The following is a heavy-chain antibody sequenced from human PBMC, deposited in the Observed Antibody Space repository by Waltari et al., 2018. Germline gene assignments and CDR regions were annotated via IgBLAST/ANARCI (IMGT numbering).Heavy chain of an antibody. CDR3: AREIIRGVGRGVTPPCY. D-gene: IGHD3-10*01. Sequence: QVQLVQSGAEVKKPGASVKVSCKASGYTFTGYYMHWVRQAPGQGLEWMGWINHNSGGKNYEQKFQGRVTMTRDTSISTADMELSRLRSDDTAVYYCAREIIRGVGRGVTPPCYWGQGTLVTVSS. CDR2: INHNSGGK. J-gene: IGHJ4*02. V-gene: IGHV1-2*02. CDR1: GYTFTGYY.